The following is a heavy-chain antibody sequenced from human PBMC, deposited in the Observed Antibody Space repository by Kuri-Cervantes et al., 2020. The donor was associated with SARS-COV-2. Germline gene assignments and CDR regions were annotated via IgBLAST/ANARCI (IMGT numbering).Heavy chain of an antibody. Sequence: GESLKISCEASGFTFSSYTMNWVRQAPGKGLEWVSYISSSGSTIYYADSVKGRFTISRDNAKNSLYLQMNSLRAEDTAVYYCARDRGAPPSFDYYYGMDVWGQGTTVTVSS. CDR2: ISSSGSTI. D-gene: IGHD3-10*01. J-gene: IGHJ6*02. V-gene: IGHV3-48*04. CDR3: ARDRGAPPSFDYYYGMDV. CDR1: GFTFSSYT.